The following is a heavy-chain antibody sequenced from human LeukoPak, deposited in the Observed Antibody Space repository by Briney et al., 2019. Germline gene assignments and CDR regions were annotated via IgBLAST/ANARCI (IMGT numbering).Heavy chain of an antibody. CDR3: ARGPGYTAMVDY. Sequence: SETLSLTCTVSGGSISSYYWSWIRQPPGKGLEWIGYIYYSGSTNYNPSLKSRVTISVDTSKNQFSLKLSSVTAADTAVYYCARGPGYTAMVDYWGQGTLVTVFS. J-gene: IGHJ4*02. V-gene: IGHV4-59*01. CDR1: GGSISSYY. D-gene: IGHD5-18*01. CDR2: IYYSGST.